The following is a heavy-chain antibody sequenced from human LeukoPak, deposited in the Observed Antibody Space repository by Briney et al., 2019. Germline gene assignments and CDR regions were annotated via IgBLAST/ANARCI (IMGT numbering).Heavy chain of an antibody. CDR2: MNPTSSNT. Sequence: GASVKVPCKASGYTFTSFDINWVRQASGQGLEWMGWMNPTSSNTGYVQKFQGRVTMTTNTSISTAYMELSSLRAEDTAVYYCARGRGGWYFDPWGQGTLVTVSS. D-gene: IGHD6-19*01. CDR1: GYTFTSFD. J-gene: IGHJ5*02. CDR3: ARGRGGWYFDP. V-gene: IGHV1-8*01.